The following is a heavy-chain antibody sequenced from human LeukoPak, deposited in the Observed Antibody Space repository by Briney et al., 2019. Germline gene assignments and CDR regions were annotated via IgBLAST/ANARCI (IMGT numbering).Heavy chain of an antibody. J-gene: IGHJ4*01. D-gene: IGHD4-11*01. CDR3: ASLPSNTVTHDY. CDR1: GGSISSGDYY. CDR2: IYYSVST. Sequence: SQTLSLTCTVSGGSISSGDYYWSWIRQPPGKGLECLWYIYYSVSTYYNPSLKSRFTLSEDTPKNQFSLKLRSVTPADTAVYYCASLPSNTVTHDYWGQGTLVTVSS. V-gene: IGHV4-30-4*08.